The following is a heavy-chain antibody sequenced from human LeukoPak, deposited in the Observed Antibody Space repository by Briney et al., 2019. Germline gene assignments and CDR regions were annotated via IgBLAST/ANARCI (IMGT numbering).Heavy chain of an antibody. J-gene: IGHJ4*02. Sequence: ASVKVYCKASGYTFTGYYMHWVRQAPGQGLEWMGWINPNSGGTNYAQKFQGRVTMTRDTSISTAYMELSRLRSDDTAVYYCARESVDIVATSFDYWGQGTLVTVSS. CDR2: INPNSGGT. CDR1: GYTFTGYY. CDR3: ARESVDIVATSFDY. D-gene: IGHD5-12*01. V-gene: IGHV1-2*02.